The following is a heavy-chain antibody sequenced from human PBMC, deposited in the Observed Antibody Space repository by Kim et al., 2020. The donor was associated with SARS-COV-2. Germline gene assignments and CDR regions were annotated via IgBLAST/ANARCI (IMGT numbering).Heavy chain of an antibody. V-gene: IGHV3-23*01. Sequence: GGSLRLSCAASGFTFSSYAMSWVRQAPGKGLEWVSAISGGGGSKYYADSVKGRFTISRDNSKNTLYLQMNSLRAEDTAVYYCAKDLKALAGTPDYWGQGTLVTVSS. J-gene: IGHJ4*02. D-gene: IGHD6-19*01. CDR2: ISGGGGSK. CDR3: AKDLKALAGTPDY. CDR1: GFTFSSYA.